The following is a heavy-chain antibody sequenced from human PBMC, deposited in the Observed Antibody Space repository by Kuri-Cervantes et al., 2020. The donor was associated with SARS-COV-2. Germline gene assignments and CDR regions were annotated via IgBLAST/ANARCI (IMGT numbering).Heavy chain of an antibody. D-gene: IGHD3-16*01. CDR1: GGTFSSYA. J-gene: IGHJ6*02. CDR3: ASRGIKLQTYGMDV. Sequence: SVKVSCKASGGTFSSYAISWVRQAPGQGLEWMGGIIPIFGTANYAQKFQGRVTITADKSTSTAYMELSSLRSEDTAVYYCASRGIKLQTYGMDVWGQGTTVTVSS. V-gene: IGHV1-69*06. CDR2: IIPIFGTA.